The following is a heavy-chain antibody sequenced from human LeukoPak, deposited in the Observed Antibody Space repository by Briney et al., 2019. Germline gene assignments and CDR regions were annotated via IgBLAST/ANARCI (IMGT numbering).Heavy chain of an antibody. D-gene: IGHD3-22*01. CDR2: IYYSGST. Sequence: PSETLSLTCTVSGGSISSYSWSWIRQPPGKGLEWIGYIYYSGSTNYNPSLTSRVAISLDTSKNRFSLRLSSVTAADTAFYYCAKHGGSSGYPYYFDYWGQGTLVTVSS. J-gene: IGHJ4*02. V-gene: IGHV4-59*08. CDR1: GGSISSYS. CDR3: AKHGGSSGYPYYFDY.